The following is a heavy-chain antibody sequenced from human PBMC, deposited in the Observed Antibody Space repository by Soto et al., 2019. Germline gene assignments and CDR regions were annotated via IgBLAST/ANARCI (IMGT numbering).Heavy chain of an antibody. CDR2: IIPIFGTA. CDR3: ARDSLTGSGSYYLSYYYYYGMDV. V-gene: IGHV1-69*13. J-gene: IGHJ6*02. D-gene: IGHD3-10*01. CDR1: GGTFSSYA. Sequence: SVKVSCKASGGTFSSYAISWVRQAPGQGLEWMGGIIPIFGTANYAQKFQGRVTITADESTSTAYMELSSLRSEDTAVYYCARDSLTGSGSYYLSYYYYYGMDVWGQGTTVTVS.